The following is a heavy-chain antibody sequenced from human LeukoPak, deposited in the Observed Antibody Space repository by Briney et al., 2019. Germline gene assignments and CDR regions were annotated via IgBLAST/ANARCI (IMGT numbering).Heavy chain of an antibody. CDR3: TTDGWLGAFDY. CDR2: IKSKTDGGTT. Sequence: GGSLRLSCAASGFTFSSYWMSWVRQAPGKGLEWVGRIKSKTDGGTTDYAAPVKGRFTISRDDSKNTLYLQMNSLKTEDTAVYYCTTDGWLGAFDYWGQGTLVTVSS. D-gene: IGHD6-19*01. J-gene: IGHJ4*02. CDR1: GFTFSSYW. V-gene: IGHV3-15*01.